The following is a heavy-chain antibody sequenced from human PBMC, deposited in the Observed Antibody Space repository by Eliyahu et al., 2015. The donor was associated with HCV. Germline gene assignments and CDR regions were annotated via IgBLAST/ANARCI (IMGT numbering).Heavy chain of an antibody. CDR2: INPDSGGT. CDR3: ARDEGNGAVMRD. Sequence: QVQLVQSGAEVRKPGASVRVSCXXSGYXXTXYXIHLVXQAPGQGLXWMGWINPDSGGTNYAQKFQGRVTMTRDTSISTAYMELSRLRSDDTAVYYCARDEGNGAVMRDWGQGTLVTVSS. D-gene: IGHD3-3*01. CDR1: GYXXTXYX. V-gene: IGHV1-2*02. J-gene: IGHJ4*02.